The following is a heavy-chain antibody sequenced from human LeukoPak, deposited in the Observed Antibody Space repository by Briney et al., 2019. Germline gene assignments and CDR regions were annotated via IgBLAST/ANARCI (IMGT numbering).Heavy chain of an antibody. CDR1: GYSFTNYG. D-gene: IGHD6-6*01. Sequence: GGSLKISCKGSGYSFTNYGIGWVRPMPGKGLEWMGIIYPGDSDTKYSPSFQGQVIISADKSISTAYLQWSSLKASDTAMYYCARHTRYSSSSRVFDYWGQGTLVTVPS. V-gene: IGHV5-51*01. J-gene: IGHJ4*02. CDR2: IYPGDSDT. CDR3: ARHTRYSSSSRVFDY.